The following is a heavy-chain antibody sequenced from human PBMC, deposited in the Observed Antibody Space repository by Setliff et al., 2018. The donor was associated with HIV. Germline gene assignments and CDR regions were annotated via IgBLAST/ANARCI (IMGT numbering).Heavy chain of an antibody. J-gene: IGHJ2*01. Sequence: ASVKVSCKASGYTFTDHYMHWVRQAPGQGLEWMGRITPNSGGTNYARKFQDRVTMTRDTSISTAYMELSRLTSDDTAVYYCARGHHFYWYFDLWGPGTLVTVSS. CDR3: ARGHHFYWYFDL. V-gene: IGHV1-2*06. CDR1: GYTFTDHY. CDR2: ITPNSGGT.